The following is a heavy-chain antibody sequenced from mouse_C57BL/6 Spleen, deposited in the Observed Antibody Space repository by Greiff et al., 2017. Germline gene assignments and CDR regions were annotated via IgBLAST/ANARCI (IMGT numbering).Heavy chain of an antibody. J-gene: IGHJ3*01. V-gene: IGHV5-9*01. CDR2: ISGGGGNT. CDR3: ARHYYGSSWFAY. Sequence: EVKLVESGGGLVKPGGSLTLSCAASGFTFSSYTMSWVRQTPEKRLEWVATISGGGGNTYYPDSVKGRFTISRDNAKNTLYLQMSSLRSEDTALYYCARHYYGSSWFAYWGQGTLVTVSA. D-gene: IGHD1-1*01. CDR1: GFTFSSYT.